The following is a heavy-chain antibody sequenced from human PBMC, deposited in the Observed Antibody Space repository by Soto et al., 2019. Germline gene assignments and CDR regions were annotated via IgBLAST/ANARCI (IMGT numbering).Heavy chain of an antibody. CDR2: INAGNGNT. Sequence: GASVKVSCKAYGYTFASYAMHWVRQAPGQRLEWMGWINAGNGNTKYSQKFQGRVTITRDTSASTAYMELSSLRSEDTAVYYCARKLDSSSAYYYYYGMDVWGQGTTVTVSS. V-gene: IGHV1-3*01. CDR1: GYTFASYA. D-gene: IGHD6-6*01. CDR3: ARKLDSSSAYYYYYGMDV. J-gene: IGHJ6*02.